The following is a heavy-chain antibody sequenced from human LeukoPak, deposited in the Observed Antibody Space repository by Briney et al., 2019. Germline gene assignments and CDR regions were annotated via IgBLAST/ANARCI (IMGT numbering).Heavy chain of an antibody. CDR2: ISSSSSYI. Sequence: GGSLRLSCAASGFTFSSYSMNWVRQAPGKGLEWASSISSSSSYIYYADSVKGRFTISRDNAKNSLYLQMNSLRAEDTVVYYCARDREGVVVPAANYIDYWGQGTLVTVSS. V-gene: IGHV3-21*01. D-gene: IGHD2-2*01. CDR3: ARDREGVVVPAANYIDY. J-gene: IGHJ4*02. CDR1: GFTFSSYS.